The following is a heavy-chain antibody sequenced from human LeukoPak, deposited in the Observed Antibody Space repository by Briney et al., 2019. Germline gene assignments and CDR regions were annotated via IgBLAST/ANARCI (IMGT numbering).Heavy chain of an antibody. CDR3: AKHNWNYDS. CDR2: ISGDGGTT. Sequence: GGSLRLSCAASGFTFDDYSMHWVRQAPGKGLEWVSLISGDGGTTYYADSVKGRFTISRDNSKNSLYLQMSSLRPEDTALYYYAKHNWNYDSGGQGTLVTVSS. CDR1: GFTFDDYS. V-gene: IGHV3-43*02. D-gene: IGHD1-1*01. J-gene: IGHJ5*01.